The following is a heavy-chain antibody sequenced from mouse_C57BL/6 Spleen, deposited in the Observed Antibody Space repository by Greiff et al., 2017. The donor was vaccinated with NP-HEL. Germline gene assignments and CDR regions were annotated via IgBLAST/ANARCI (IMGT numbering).Heavy chain of an antibody. Sequence: EVKVVESGGGLVKPGGSLKLSCAASGFTFSNYAMSWVRQTPEKRLEWVATISDGGSYTYYPDNVKGRFTISRDNAKNNLYLQMSHLKSEDTSMYYCAREFPYYYGSTYEYFDVWGTGTTVTVSS. V-gene: IGHV5-4*01. J-gene: IGHJ1*03. D-gene: IGHD1-1*01. CDR2: ISDGGSYT. CDR3: AREFPYYYGSTYEYFDV. CDR1: GFTFSNYA.